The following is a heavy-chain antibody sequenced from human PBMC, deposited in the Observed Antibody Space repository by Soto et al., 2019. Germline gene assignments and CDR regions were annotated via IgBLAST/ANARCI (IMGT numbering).Heavy chain of an antibody. V-gene: IGHV4-59*01. CDR2: IYYSGST. Sequence: TSETLSLTCTVSGGSISSYYWSWIRQPPGKGLEWIGYIYYSGSTNYNPSLKSRVTISVDTSKNQFSLKLSSVTAADTAVYYCARELGDYDSSGYYYWGQGTLVTVS. CDR3: ARELGDYDSSGYYY. J-gene: IGHJ4*02. D-gene: IGHD3-22*01. CDR1: GGSISSYY.